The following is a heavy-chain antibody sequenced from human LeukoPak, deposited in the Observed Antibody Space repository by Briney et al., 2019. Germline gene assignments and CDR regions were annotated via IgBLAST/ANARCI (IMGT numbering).Heavy chain of an antibody. D-gene: IGHD4-23*01. Sequence: ASVKVSCKASGYTFSDHYMHWVQQAPGQGLEWMGWIKPDRGGTNYAQKFKGRVTMTRDMSISTAYMELSSLRSDDTAVYYCARDLGGNSFDYWGQGTLVTVSS. CDR3: ARDLGGNSFDY. CDR1: GYTFSDHY. J-gene: IGHJ4*02. V-gene: IGHV1-2*02. CDR2: IKPDRGGT.